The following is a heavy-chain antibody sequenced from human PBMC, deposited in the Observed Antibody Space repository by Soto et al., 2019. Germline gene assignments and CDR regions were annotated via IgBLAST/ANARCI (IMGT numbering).Heavy chain of an antibody. CDR2: IYYSGST. CDR1: GGSVSSGSYY. J-gene: IGHJ5*01. D-gene: IGHD6-19*01. V-gene: IGHV4-61*01. Sequence: SETLSLTCTVSGGSVSSGSYYWSWIRQPPGKGLEWIGYIYYSGSTNYNPSLKSRVTISVDTSKNQFSLKLSSVTAADTAVYYCARDGGYNSGWYDCWGQGTLVTV. CDR3: ARDGGYNSGWYDC.